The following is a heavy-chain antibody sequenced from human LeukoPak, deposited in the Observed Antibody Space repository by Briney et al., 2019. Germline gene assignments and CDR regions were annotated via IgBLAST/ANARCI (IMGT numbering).Heavy chain of an antibody. Sequence: GGSLRLSCAASGFTFSSYAISWVRQAPGKGLEWVSAIGGSGGSTYYADSVKGRFTISRDNSKNTLYLQMNSLRAEDTAVYYCAKGGAVVTQYYFDYWGQGTLVTVSS. CDR1: GFTFSSYA. V-gene: IGHV3-23*01. CDR3: AKGGAVVTQYYFDY. J-gene: IGHJ4*02. D-gene: IGHD4-23*01. CDR2: IGGSGGST.